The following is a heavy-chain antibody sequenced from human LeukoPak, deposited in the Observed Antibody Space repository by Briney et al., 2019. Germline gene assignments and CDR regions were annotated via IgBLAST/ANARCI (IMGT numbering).Heavy chain of an antibody. J-gene: IGHJ4*02. CDR1: GFTFSSYA. CDR3: AREYGSGSYYYDY. Sequence: GGSLRLSCVASGFTFSSYAMTWVRQAPGKGLEWVSAISGSGGGTYYADSVKGRFTISRDNSKNTLYLQMNNLRAEDTAVYYCAREYGSGSYYYDYWGQGTLVTVSS. D-gene: IGHD3-10*01. CDR2: ISGSGGGT. V-gene: IGHV3-23*01.